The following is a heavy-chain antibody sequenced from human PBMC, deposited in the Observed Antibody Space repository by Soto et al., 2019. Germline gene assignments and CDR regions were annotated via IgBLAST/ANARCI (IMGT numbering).Heavy chain of an antibody. V-gene: IGHV1-3*01. J-gene: IGHJ4*02. CDR2: INGGNGKT. CDR1: GYTFTGYA. Sequence: QVQLVQSGAEVKKPGASVRVSCKASGYTFTGYAIHWVRQAPGQRLEWIGYINGGNGKTEYSQNFQGRITLSRDTPASTVYMDLSSLRSEDTAVYYCTRDFGRNYIAYWGQGTLIVVSP. D-gene: IGHD3-10*01. CDR3: TRDFGRNYIAY.